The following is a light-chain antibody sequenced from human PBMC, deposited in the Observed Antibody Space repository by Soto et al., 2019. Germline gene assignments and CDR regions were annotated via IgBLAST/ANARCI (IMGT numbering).Light chain of an antibody. J-gene: IGLJ2*01. CDR3: QSYDTTTPVV. CDR1: SGNIASSS. Sequence: NFILTQPHSVSESPGKTITISCTRSSGNIASSSVQWYQQRPGSAPTTVIYEDRQRPSGVPDRFSGSIDASSNSASLTISGLKPEDEADYYCQSYDTTTPVVFGGGTKLTVL. CDR2: EDR. V-gene: IGLV6-57*04.